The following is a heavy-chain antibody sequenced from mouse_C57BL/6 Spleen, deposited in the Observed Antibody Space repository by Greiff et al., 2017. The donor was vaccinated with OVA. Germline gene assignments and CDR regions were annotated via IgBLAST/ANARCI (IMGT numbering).Heavy chain of an antibody. J-gene: IGHJ2*01. V-gene: IGHV5-17*01. D-gene: IGHD1-1*01. Sequence: DVMLVESGGGLVKPGGSLKLSCAASGFTFSDYGMHWVRQAPEKGLEWVAYISSGSSTIYYADTVKGRFTISRDNAKNTLFLQMTSLRSEDTAMYYCARKEYYGSSFFDYWGQGTTLTVSS. CDR1: GFTFSDYG. CDR3: ARKEYYGSSFFDY. CDR2: ISSGSSTI.